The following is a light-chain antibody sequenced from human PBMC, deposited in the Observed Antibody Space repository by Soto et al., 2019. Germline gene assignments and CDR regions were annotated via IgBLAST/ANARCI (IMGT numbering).Light chain of an antibody. CDR2: EVS. Sequence: QSALTQPASGSGSPGQSITISCTGTSSDIGSNNYVSWFQQRPGKAPTLISYEVSNRPSGVSTHFSGSKSGNTASLTISGLLPEDEAEYYCRSYTTTTRLFGGGTKLTVL. CDR3: RSYTTTTRL. J-gene: IGLJ3*02. CDR1: SSDIGSNNY. V-gene: IGLV2-14*01.